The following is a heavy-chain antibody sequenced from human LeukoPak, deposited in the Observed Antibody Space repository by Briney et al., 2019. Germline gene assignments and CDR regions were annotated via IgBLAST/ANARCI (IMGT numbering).Heavy chain of an antibody. CDR3: ARSPRYYDSSGYYGY. D-gene: IGHD3-22*01. V-gene: IGHV1-2*02. CDR1: GYTFTGYY. CDR2: INPNSGGT. J-gene: IGHJ4*02. Sequence: APVKVSCKASGYTFTGYYMHWVRQAPGQGLEWMGWINPNSGGTNYPQKFQGRVTMTRDTSISTAYMELSRLRSDDTAVYYCARSPRYYDSSGYYGYWGQGTLVTVSS.